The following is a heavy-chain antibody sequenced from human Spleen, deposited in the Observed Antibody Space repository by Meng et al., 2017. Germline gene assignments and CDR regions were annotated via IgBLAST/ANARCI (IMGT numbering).Heavy chain of an antibody. V-gene: IGHV1-2*06. CDR2: IDPKNGDK. CDR3: ARDEDISAAGKLFGDY. CDR1: GYSFHAYY. J-gene: IGHJ4*02. D-gene: IGHD6-13*01. Sequence: QVRLVKYVTEVKQPGALVKVSCEPSGYSFHAYYLHGGRQAPGQGLEWMGRIDPKNGDKHYAQKYQGRVTMTGDTSISTAYMDLSGLRSDDTAVYYCARDEDISAAGKLFGDYWGQGTLVTVSS.